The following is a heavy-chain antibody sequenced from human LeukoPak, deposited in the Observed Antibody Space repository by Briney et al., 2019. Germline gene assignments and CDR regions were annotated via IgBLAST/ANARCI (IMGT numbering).Heavy chain of an antibody. Sequence: SETLSLTCAVSSGSISSAGYSWTWIRQPPGKGLEWIGYIFHSGVTYYNPSLKSRVTISEDTSKNQFSLKLSSVTAADTAVYYCARVGSGDYYYGMDVWGQGTTVTVSS. CDR1: SGSISSAGYS. J-gene: IGHJ6*02. D-gene: IGHD3-10*01. CDR3: ARVGSGDYYYGMDV. V-gene: IGHV4-30-2*01. CDR2: IFHSGVT.